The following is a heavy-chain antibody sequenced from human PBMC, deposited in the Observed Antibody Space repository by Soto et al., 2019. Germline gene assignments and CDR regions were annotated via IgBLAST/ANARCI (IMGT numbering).Heavy chain of an antibody. CDR3: TRDQRYSSDV. CDR1: GFDFTNSW. J-gene: IGHJ4*02. D-gene: IGHD5-18*01. V-gene: IGHV3-74*01. Sequence: CGSLRLSCAPSGFDFTNSWMHCVRQAPWKGLVWVSHVNSDGSITTYADSVKGRFTISRDNAKNTVYLQMNSLRVEDTAVYYCTRDQRYSSDVWGQRTLVTGS. CDR2: VNSDGSIT.